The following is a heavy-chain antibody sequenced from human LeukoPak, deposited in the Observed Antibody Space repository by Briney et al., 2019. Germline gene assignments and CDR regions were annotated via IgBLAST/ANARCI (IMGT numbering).Heavy chain of an antibody. CDR3: ARLNLGYSGSHLDS. CDR1: GDSMTSYY. CDR2: IYYSGTS. Sequence: KASETLSLTCTVSGDSMTSYYWSWIRQPPGKGLEWIGNIYYSGTSNYNPSLRSRVTISEDTPKNQFSLKLSSVTAADTAVYYCARLNLGYSGSHLDSWGQGTLVTVSS. D-gene: IGHD1-26*01. V-gene: IGHV4-59*08. J-gene: IGHJ5*01.